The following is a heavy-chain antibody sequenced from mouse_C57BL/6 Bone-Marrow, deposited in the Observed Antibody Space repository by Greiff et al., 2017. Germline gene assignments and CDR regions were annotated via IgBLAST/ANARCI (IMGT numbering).Heavy chain of an antibody. V-gene: IGHV1-72*01. CDR2: IDPNSGGT. CDR1: GYTFTSYW. J-gene: IGHJ3*01. CDR3: ARQYDGSSYALPFAY. D-gene: IGHD1-1*01. Sequence: QVQLQQPGAELVKPGASVKLSCKASGYTFTSYWMPWVKQRPGRGLEWIGRIDPNSGGTKYTETFKSKATLTVDKPSSTAYMQLSSLTSEDSAVYYCARQYDGSSYALPFAYWGQGTLVTVSA.